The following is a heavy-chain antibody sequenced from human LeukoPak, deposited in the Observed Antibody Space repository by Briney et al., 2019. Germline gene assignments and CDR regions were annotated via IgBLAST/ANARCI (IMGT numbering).Heavy chain of an antibody. CDR1: GFTFSSYS. D-gene: IGHD1-26*01. CDR3: ARDGSGSYYFDY. V-gene: IGHV3-21*01. J-gene: IGHJ4*02. Sequence: GGSLRLSCAASGFTFSSYSMNWVRQAPGKGLEWVSSISSSSSYIYYADSVKGRFTISRDNAKNSLYLQMNSLGAEDTAVYYCARDGSGSYYFDYWGQGTLVTVSS. CDR2: ISSSSSYI.